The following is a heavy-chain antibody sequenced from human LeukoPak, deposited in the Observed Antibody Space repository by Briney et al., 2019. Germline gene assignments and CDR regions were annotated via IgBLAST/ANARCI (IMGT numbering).Heavy chain of an antibody. D-gene: IGHD6-25*01. V-gene: IGHV4-59*01. Sequence: SETLSLTCTVSGGSIRNFHWSWIRQPPGKGLEWIGYIYYTGITKYNPSLKSRVTISVDTSKDQFSLMVTSVTAADTAVYYCAREAISENWLDPWGQGTLVTVSS. CDR1: GGSIRNFH. CDR2: IYYTGIT. CDR3: AREAISENWLDP. J-gene: IGHJ5*02.